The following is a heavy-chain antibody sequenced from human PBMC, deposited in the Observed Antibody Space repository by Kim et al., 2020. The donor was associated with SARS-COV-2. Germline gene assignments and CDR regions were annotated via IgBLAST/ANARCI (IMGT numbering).Heavy chain of an antibody. CDR3: ATFDSSPSWTYYFDY. CDR1: GVSINNDGYY. CDR2: IYYSGTT. J-gene: IGHJ4*02. V-gene: IGHV4-31*03. D-gene: IGHD3-22*01. Sequence: SETLSLTCTVSGVSINNDGYYWSWVRQHPGKGLEWIGYIYYSGTTYYNPSLESRLTISLDASKNQLSRKLRSVTAADTAVYFCATFDSSPSWTYYFDYWGPGTLVTVSS.